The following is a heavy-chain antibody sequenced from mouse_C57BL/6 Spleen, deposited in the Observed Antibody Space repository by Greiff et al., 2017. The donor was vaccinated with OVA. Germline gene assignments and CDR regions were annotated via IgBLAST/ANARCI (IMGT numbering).Heavy chain of an antibody. CDR3: AKNEQLLYAMDY. Sequence: VHLVESGPGLVQPSQSLSITCTVSGFSLTSYGVHWVRQSPGKGLEWLGVIWRGGSTDYNAAFMSRLSITKDNSKSQVFFKMNSLQADDTAIYYCAKNEQLLYAMDYWGQGTSVTVSS. CDR1: GFSLTSYG. CDR2: IWRGGST. V-gene: IGHV2-5*01. J-gene: IGHJ4*01. D-gene: IGHD2-1*01.